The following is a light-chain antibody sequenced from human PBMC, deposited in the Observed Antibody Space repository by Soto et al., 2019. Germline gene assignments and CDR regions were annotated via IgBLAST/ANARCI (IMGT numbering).Light chain of an antibody. CDR2: AAS. CDR3: QKANSFPHT. CDR1: QGISSW. J-gene: IGKJ5*01. V-gene: IGKV1D-12*01. Sequence: DVQMTQSPSSVSASVGDRVTITCRASQGISSWLAWYQQKPGKAPKLLIYAASRLQGGVPSRFSGSGSGTYFTITISRVQPEDFATYYCQKANSFPHTFGQGTRLEIK.